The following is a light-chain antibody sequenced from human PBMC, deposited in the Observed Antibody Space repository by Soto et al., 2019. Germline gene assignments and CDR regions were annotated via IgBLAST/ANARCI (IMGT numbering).Light chain of an antibody. CDR1: QSLVYSDGKTY. Sequence: DVVMTQSPLSLPVTLGQPASISCRSSQSLVYSDGKTYLNWFQQRPGQPPRRLIYKVSNRDSGVPDRFSGSGSGTDFTLEISRVEAEDVGVYFCMQGTHWPWTFGQGTKVDIK. CDR3: MQGTHWPWT. V-gene: IGKV2-30*01. CDR2: KVS. J-gene: IGKJ1*01.